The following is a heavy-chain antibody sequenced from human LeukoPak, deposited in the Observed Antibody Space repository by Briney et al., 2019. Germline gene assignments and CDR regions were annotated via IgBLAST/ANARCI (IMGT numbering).Heavy chain of an antibody. D-gene: IGHD3-22*01. CDR2: ISSSSSYI. V-gene: IGHV3-21*01. Sequence: PGGSLRLSCAASGFTFSSYSMNWVRQAPGKGLEWVSSISSSSSYIYYADSVKGRFTISRDNAKNSLYLQMTSLRAQDTAVYYCNPYYYDSSGYYYDYWGQGTLVTVSS. CDR1: GFTFSSYS. J-gene: IGHJ4*02. CDR3: NPYYYDSSGYYYDY.